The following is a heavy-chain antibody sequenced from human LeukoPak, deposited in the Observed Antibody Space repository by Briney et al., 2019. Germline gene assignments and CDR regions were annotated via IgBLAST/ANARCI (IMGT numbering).Heavy chain of an antibody. CDR1: GGTFSSYA. CDR3: AREGSIAARPDLYYFDY. CDR2: IIPIFGTA. V-gene: IGHV1-69*06. D-gene: IGHD6-6*01. Sequence: SVKVSCKASGGTFSSYAISWVRQAPGQGLEWMGGIIPIFGTANYAQKFQGRVTITADKSTSTAYMELSSLRSEDTAVYYCAREGSIAARPDLYYFDYWGQGTLVTVSS. J-gene: IGHJ4*02.